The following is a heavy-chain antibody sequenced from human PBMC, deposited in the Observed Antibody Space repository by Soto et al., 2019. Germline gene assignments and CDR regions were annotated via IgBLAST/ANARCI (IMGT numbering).Heavy chain of an antibody. CDR2: ISYDGDNK. V-gene: IGHV3-30*18. Sequence: QVQLVQSGGGVVQPGRSLRLSCAVSGFTFSSYGMHWVRQAPGKGLEWVAVISYDGDNKYYADSVKGRFTISRDNSRNTLYLQMNSLRAEDTAVYYCAKGPLPPAMNTLFGVVIRGVDYWGQGTLVTVSS. CDR3: AKGPLPPAMNTLFGVVIRGVDY. J-gene: IGHJ4*02. D-gene: IGHD3-3*01. CDR1: GFTFSSYG.